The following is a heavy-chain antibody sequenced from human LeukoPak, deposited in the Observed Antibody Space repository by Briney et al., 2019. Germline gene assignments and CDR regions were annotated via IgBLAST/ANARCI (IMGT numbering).Heavy chain of an antibody. CDR2: ISDSGGRT. CDR1: GITLSNYG. Sequence: GGSLRLSCAVSGITLSNYGMSWVRQAPGKGLEWVAGISDSGGRTNYADSEKGRFTISRDNPKNTVYLQMNSLRAEDTAVYFCAKRGVVIRVILVGFHREAYYFDSWGRGALVTVSS. J-gene: IGHJ4*02. CDR3: AKRGVVIRVILVGFHREAYYFDS. D-gene: IGHD3-22*01. V-gene: IGHV3-23*01.